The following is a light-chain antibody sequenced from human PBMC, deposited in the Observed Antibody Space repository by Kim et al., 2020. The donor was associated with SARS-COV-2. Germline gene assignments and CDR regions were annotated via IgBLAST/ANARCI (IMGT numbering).Light chain of an antibody. Sequence: SVGDRVSITCRASQGIGTYLAWYPQRPGKVPRLLIYAASTLQGGVPSRFSGSGSGTDFTLTINSLQPEDFATYYCQQLNSYPQITFGGGTKVDIQ. V-gene: IGKV1-9*01. CDR2: AAS. J-gene: IGKJ4*01. CDR3: QQLNSYPQIT. CDR1: QGIGTY.